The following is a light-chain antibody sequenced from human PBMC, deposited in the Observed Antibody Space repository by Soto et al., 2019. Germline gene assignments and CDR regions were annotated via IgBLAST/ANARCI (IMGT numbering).Light chain of an antibody. J-gene: IGKJ1*01. V-gene: IGKV3-20*01. CDR1: QSISSSY. Sequence: EIALTQSPGTLSMFPGERAPRSCRASQSISSSYFAWYQQQPDQAPRVLLYAASSRATGIPGMFSGSGSGTDFTLTISRLEPEDLAVYYCQLYGSSPTCGQGTKVDIK. CDR3: QLYGSSPT. CDR2: AAS.